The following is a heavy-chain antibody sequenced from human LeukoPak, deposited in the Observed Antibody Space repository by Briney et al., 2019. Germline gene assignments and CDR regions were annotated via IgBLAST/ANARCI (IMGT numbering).Heavy chain of an antibody. D-gene: IGHD3-16*01. J-gene: IGHJ4*02. CDR1: GFTFSSYG. V-gene: IGHV3-33*01. CDR3: GRDLGGRWSY. Sequence: PGRSLRLSCAASGFTFSSYGMHWVRQAPGKGLEWVAVIWYDGSNKYYADSVKGRFTISRDNSKNTLYLQMNSLSAEDTAVYYCGRDLGGRWSYWGQGALVTVSS. CDR2: IWYDGSNK.